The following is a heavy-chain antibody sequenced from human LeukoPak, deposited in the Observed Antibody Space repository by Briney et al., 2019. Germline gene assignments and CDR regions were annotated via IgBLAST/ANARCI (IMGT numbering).Heavy chain of an antibody. CDR2: IIPIFGTA. J-gene: IGHJ4*02. V-gene: IGHV1-69*13. Sequence: ASVKVSCKASGGTFSSYAISWVRQAPGQGLEWMGGIIPIFGTANYAQKFQGRVTITADESTSTAYMELSSLRSEDTAVYYCARGPATVVTSWDYWGQGTLVTVSS. D-gene: IGHD4-23*01. CDR3: ARGPATVVTSWDY. CDR1: GGTFSSYA.